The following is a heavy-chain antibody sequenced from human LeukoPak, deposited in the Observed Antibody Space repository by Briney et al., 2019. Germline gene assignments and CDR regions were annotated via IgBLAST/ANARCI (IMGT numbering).Heavy chain of an antibody. J-gene: IGHJ5*02. CDR2: INHSGST. Sequence: SETLSLTCAVYGGSFSGYYWSWIRQPPGKGLEWIGEINHSGSTNYNPSLKSRVTISVDTSKNHFSMRLSSVTAADTAEYYCVRGALGYCSGGSCYRKYNWFDPWGQGTLVTVSS. CDR3: VRGALGYCSGGSCYRKYNWFDP. V-gene: IGHV4-34*01. D-gene: IGHD2-15*01. CDR1: GGSFSGYY.